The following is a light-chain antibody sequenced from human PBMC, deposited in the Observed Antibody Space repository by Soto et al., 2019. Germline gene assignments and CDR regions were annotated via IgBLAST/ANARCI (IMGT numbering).Light chain of an antibody. J-gene: IGLJ3*02. Sequence: QSVLTQPPSVSGAPGQTITMSCTGSGSNVGASYDVHWYQVLPGAGPRLLIYRNNQRPSGVPDRFSGSKSGTSASLAISGLRSEDEADYYCAAWDDSLSGQVFGGGTKLTVL. CDR1: GSNVGASYD. CDR2: RNN. V-gene: IGLV1-47*01. CDR3: AAWDDSLSGQV.